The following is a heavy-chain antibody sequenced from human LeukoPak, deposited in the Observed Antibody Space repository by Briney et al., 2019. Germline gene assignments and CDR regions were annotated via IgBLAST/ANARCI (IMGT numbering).Heavy chain of an antibody. CDR1: GGSISSSSYY. V-gene: IGHV4-61*01. CDR3: ARDSSGWYHWFDP. J-gene: IGHJ5*02. D-gene: IGHD6-19*01. CDR2: IYYSGST. Sequence: SETLSLTCTVSGGSISSSSYYWGWLRQPPGKGLEWIGYIYYSGSTNYNPSLKSRVTISVDTSKNQFSLKLSSVTAADTAVYYCARDSSGWYHWFDPWGQGTLVTVSS.